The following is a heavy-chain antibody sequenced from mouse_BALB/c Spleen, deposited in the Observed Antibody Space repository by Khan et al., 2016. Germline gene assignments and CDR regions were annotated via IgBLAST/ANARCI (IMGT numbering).Heavy chain of an antibody. CDR1: GFSLTSYG. J-gene: IGHJ1*01. CDR3: ARGGGNWYFDV. CDR2: IWAGGST. V-gene: IGHV2-9*02. Sequence: QVQLKESGPGPVAPSQSLSITCTVSGFSLTSYGVHWVRQPPGKGLEWLGVIWAGGSTNYNSALMSRLSISKTTPRAKFFLKMNSLQTDDTAMYYCARGGGNWYFDVWGAGTTVTVSS.